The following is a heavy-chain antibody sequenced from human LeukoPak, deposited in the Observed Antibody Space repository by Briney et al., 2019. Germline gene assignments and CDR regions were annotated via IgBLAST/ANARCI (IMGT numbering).Heavy chain of an antibody. V-gene: IGHV3-48*03. CDR3: AKDKSVRLGDVSYFDY. CDR2: ISSSGSTI. Sequence: GGSLRLSCAASGFTFSSYEMNWVRQAPGKGLEWVSYISSSGSTIYYADSVKGRFTISRDNAKNSLYLQMNSLRAEDTALYYCAKDKSVRLGDVSYFDYWGQGTLVTVSS. D-gene: IGHD3-16*01. CDR1: GFTFSSYE. J-gene: IGHJ4*02.